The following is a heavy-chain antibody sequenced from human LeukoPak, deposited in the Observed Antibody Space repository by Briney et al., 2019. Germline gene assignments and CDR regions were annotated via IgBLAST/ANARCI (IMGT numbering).Heavy chain of an antibody. D-gene: IGHD1-26*01. CDR2: IYYSGST. V-gene: IGHV4-39*07. J-gene: IGHJ4*02. Sequence: SETLSLTCTVSGGSISSSSYYWGWIRQPPGKGLEWIGSIYYSGSTYYNPSLKSRVTISVDTSKNQFSLKLSSVTAADTAVYYCARARPAWEGYFDYWGQGTLVTVSS. CDR3: ARARPAWEGYFDY. CDR1: GGSISSSSYY.